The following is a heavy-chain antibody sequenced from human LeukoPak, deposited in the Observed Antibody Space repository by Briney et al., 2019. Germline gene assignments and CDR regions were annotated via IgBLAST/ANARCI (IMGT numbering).Heavy chain of an antibody. D-gene: IGHD1-1*01. Sequence: GGSRRLSCSASGFTFSSYWMSWVRQAPGKGLGWMANIKQDGSVQNYVDSVKGRFTISRDNAKDSLFLQLNNLRAEDTAVYFCARDGIMTYAFDIWGQGTKVTVSP. CDR1: GFTFSSYW. CDR2: IKQDGSVQ. V-gene: IGHV3-7*01. CDR3: ARDGIMTYAFDI. J-gene: IGHJ3*02.